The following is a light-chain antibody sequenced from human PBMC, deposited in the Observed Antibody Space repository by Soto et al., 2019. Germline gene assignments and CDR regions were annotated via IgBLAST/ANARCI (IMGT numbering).Light chain of an antibody. CDR1: GSDVGGYNY. V-gene: IGLV2-14*01. CDR2: EVS. J-gene: IGLJ3*02. Sequence: QSALTQPASVSGSFGQSITISCTGTGSDVGGYNYVSWYQQHPGKAPKVMIYEVSIRPSGVSTRFSGSKSGNTASLSISGLQAEDEDEYYCSSYRSTNTVVFGGGTKLTVL. CDR3: SSYRSTNTVV.